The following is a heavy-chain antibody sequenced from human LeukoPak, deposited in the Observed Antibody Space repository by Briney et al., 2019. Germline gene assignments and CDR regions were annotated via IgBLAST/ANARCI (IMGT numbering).Heavy chain of an antibody. CDR3: AKDRHPTVTRPYYFDY. J-gene: IGHJ4*02. Sequence: GGSLRLSCEGSEFTSFTYGMHWVRQAPAKGLKWIAVISYDGSNKYYVDSVKGRFTISRDNSKNTLYLQMNSLRAEDTAVYFCAKDRHPTVTRPYYFDYWGQGTLVTVSS. D-gene: IGHD4-17*01. CDR1: EFTSFTYG. V-gene: IGHV3-30*18. CDR2: ISYDGSNK.